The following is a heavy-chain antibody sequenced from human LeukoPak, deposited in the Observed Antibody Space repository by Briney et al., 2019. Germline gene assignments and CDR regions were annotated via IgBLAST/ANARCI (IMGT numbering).Heavy chain of an antibody. CDR1: GYTFTDYY. Sequence: GASVKVSCKASGYTFTDYYMHWVRQAPGQGFEWMGWINPNDGDTNYAQKFQGRVTMTRDTSISTAHMEVSRLRSDDTAVYYCAIANFLYCSSTTCLFDYWGQGTLVTVSS. J-gene: IGHJ4*02. CDR3: AIANFLYCSSTTCLFDY. D-gene: IGHD2-2*01. CDR2: INPNDGDT. V-gene: IGHV1-2*02.